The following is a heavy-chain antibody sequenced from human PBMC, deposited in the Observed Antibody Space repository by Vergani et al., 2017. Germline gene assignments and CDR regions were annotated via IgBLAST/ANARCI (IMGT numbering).Heavy chain of an antibody. CDR1: GFSLNTRGVS. J-gene: IGHJ6*03. Sequence: QITLKESGPTLVKPTQTLTLTCTFSGFSLNTRGVSVAWIRQPPGKALDWLALIYWNEYQHYSQSLNNKVTITKDTSKNQVVLTMTNMDYVDTGTYYCVYRKTACVTTGCFYPFYYYYYMDVWGKGTTVTVSS. CDR2: IYWNEYQ. CDR3: VYRKTACVTTGCFYPFYYYYYMDV. V-gene: IGHV2-5*04. D-gene: IGHD4-11*01.